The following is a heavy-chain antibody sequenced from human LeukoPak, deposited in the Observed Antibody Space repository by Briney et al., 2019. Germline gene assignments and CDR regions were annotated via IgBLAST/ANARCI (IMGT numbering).Heavy chain of an antibody. V-gene: IGHV3-23*01. CDR1: GFTFNDYA. Sequence: PGGSLRLSCAASGFTFNDYAMSWVRQAPGQGLEWVSSISGSGGSTHYTDSVKGRFTISRDNSKNTLYLQVNSLRAEDTAVYYCAKGGKWDVTPFDYWGQGTLVTVSS. D-gene: IGHD1-26*01. CDR2: ISGSGGST. CDR3: AKGGKWDVTPFDY. J-gene: IGHJ4*02.